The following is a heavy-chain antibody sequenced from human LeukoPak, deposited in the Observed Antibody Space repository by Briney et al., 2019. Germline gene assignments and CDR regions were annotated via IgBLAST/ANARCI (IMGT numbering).Heavy chain of an antibody. V-gene: IGHV3-48*01. CDR3: ARPSSGWLYYFDY. CDR1: GFTFSSYS. Sequence: PGGSLRLSCAASGFTFSSYSMNWVRQAPGKGLEWVSYISSSSSTIYYADSVKGRFTISRDNAKNSLYLQMNSLRAEDTAVYYCARPSSGWLYYFDYWGQGTLVTVSS. CDR2: ISSSSSTI. J-gene: IGHJ4*02. D-gene: IGHD6-19*01.